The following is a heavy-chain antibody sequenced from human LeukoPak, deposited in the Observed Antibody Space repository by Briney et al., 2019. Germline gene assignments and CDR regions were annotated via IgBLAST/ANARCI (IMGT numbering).Heavy chain of an antibody. CDR2: IYYSGST. D-gene: IGHD5-24*01. CDR3: VSSEMATTIYFDY. Sequence: PSETLSLTCTVSGGSISSYYWSWIRQPPGKGLEWIGYIYYSGSTNYNPSLKSRVTISVDTSKNQFSLKLNSVTAADTAVYYCVSSEMATTIYFDYWGQGTLVTVSS. J-gene: IGHJ4*02. V-gene: IGHV4-59*08. CDR1: GGSISSYY.